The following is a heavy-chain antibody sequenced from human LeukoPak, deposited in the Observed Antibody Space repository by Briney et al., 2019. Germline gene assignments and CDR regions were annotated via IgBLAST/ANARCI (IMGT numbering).Heavy chain of an antibody. CDR1: GGSISSYY. CDR2: IYYSGST. Sequence: SETLSLTCTVSGGSISSYYWSWIRQPPGKGLEWIGYIYYSGSTNYNPSLKSRVTISVDTSKNQFSLKLSSVTAADTAVYYCARLTYYYDGSGYYCFDYWGQGTLVTVSS. D-gene: IGHD3-22*01. V-gene: IGHV4-59*08. J-gene: IGHJ4*02. CDR3: ARLTYYYDGSGYYCFDY.